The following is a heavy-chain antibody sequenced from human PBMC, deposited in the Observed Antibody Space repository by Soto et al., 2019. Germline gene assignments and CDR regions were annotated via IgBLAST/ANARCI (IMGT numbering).Heavy chain of an antibody. J-gene: IGHJ4*02. CDR3: AHARLLWVGGYFDY. D-gene: IGHD3-10*01. CDR2: ISWNDDN. V-gene: IGHV2-5*01. CDR1: GFSLATHGVG. Sequence: QVTLKESGPTLVKPTESLTQTGTFSGFSLATHGVGVGWIHQPPGEALEWLALISWNDDNRYSPSLKSRLTTAKDTSKNQVVLTMAHMDPVDTDTHYCAHARLLWVGGYFDYWGQGILVTVSS.